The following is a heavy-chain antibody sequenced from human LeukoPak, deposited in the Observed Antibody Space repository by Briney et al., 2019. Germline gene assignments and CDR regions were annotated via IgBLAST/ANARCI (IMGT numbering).Heavy chain of an antibody. CDR2: IYHSGST. D-gene: IGHD3-10*01. J-gene: IGHJ6*03. Sequence: PSGTLSLTCAVSGGSISSSNWWSWVRQPPGKGLEWIGEIYHSGSTNYNPSLKSRVTISVDTSKNQFSLKLSSVTAADTAVYYCARGSGSYFPYYYYYMDVWGKGTTVTISS. CDR3: ARGSGSYFPYYYYYMDV. CDR1: GGSISSSNW. V-gene: IGHV4-4*02.